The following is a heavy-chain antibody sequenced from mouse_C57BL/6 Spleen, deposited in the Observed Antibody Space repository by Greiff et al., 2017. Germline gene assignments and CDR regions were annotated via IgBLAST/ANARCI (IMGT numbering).Heavy chain of an antibody. Sequence: QVQLKESGAELVKPGASVKISCKASGYAFSSYWMNWVKQRPGKGLEWIGQIYPGDGDTNYNGKFKGKATLTADKSSSTAYMQLSSLTSEDSAVYFCARGGTGTGAMDYWGQGTSVTVSS. CDR3: ARGGTGTGAMDY. CDR1: GYAFSSYW. CDR2: IYPGDGDT. D-gene: IGHD4-1*01. J-gene: IGHJ4*01. V-gene: IGHV1-80*01.